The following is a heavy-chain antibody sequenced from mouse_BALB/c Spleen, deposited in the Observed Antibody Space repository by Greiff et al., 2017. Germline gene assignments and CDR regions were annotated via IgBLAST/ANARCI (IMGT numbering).Heavy chain of an antibody. D-gene: IGHD2-4*01. V-gene: IGHV5-6-5*01. Sequence: DVHLVESGGGLVKPGGSLKLSCAASGFTFSSYAMSWVRQTPEKRLEWVASISSGGSTYYPDSVKGRFTISRDNARNILYLQMSSLRSEDTAMYYCARGHDCTGFAYWGQGTLVTVSA. CDR1: GFTFSSYA. J-gene: IGHJ3*01. CDR2: ISSGGST. CDR3: ARGHDCTGFAY.